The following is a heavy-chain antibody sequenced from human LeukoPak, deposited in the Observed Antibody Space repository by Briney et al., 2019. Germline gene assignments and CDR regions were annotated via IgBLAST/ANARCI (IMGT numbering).Heavy chain of an antibody. J-gene: IGHJ5*02. V-gene: IGHV4-39*01. CDR1: GDSITTNSYW. D-gene: IGHD3-16*01. CDR2: IYSSGNS. Sequence: SETLSLTCSISGDSITTNSYWWGWIRQSPGKGLEWIGSIYSSGNSYYNPSLKTRATISPDTSKNQYSLRLTSVTAADTAIYCSARRGIWDLQIGNWFDPWGQGILVIVSS. CDR3: ARRGIWDLQIGNWFDP.